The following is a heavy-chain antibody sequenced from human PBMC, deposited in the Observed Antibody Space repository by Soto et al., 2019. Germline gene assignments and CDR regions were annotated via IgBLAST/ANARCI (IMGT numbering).Heavy chain of an antibody. CDR2: INHSGGT. J-gene: IGHJ5*02. Sequence: PSETLSLTCAVYGGSFSGYYWTWIRQPPGTGLEWIGEINHSGGTNYNPSLKSRVTISVDTSKNQFSLKLTSVTAADTAVYYCARDPGYSFGNTWGQGTLVTVSS. CDR1: GGSFSGYY. CDR3: ARDPGYSFGNT. V-gene: IGHV4-34*01. D-gene: IGHD5-18*01.